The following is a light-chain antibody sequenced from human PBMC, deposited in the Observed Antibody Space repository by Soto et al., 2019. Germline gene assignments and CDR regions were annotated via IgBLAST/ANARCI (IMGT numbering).Light chain of an antibody. Sequence: DIQLTQSPSTLSASVGDRVTITCRASQSINSWLAWYQQMPGKAPKLLIDKASSLDTGVPSRFSGTGYGTEFTLTISSLQPDDFATYYCQQYNTWWTFGQGTKVEIK. V-gene: IGKV1-5*03. CDR3: QQYNTWWT. CDR2: KAS. CDR1: QSINSW. J-gene: IGKJ1*01.